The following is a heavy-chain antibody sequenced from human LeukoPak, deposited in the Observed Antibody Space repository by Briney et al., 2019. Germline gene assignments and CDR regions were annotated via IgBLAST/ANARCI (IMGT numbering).Heavy chain of an antibody. Sequence: SETLSLTCTVSGGSISSGDYYWSWIRQPPGKGLEWIGYIYYSGSTYYNPSLKSRVTISVDTSKNQFSLKLSSVTAADTAVYYCARNYGGYCSSTSCYTGAFDIWGQGTMVTVSS. CDR3: ARNYGGYCSSTSCYTGAFDI. V-gene: IGHV4-30-4*01. CDR1: GGSISSGDYY. J-gene: IGHJ3*02. D-gene: IGHD2-2*02. CDR2: IYYSGST.